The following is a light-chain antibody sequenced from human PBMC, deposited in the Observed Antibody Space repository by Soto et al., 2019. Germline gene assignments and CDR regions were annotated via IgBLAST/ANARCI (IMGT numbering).Light chain of an antibody. CDR2: AAS. Sequence: DIQLTQSPSFLSASVGDRVTITCRASQGISSYLAWYQQKPGKAPKLLIYAASTLQSGVPSRFSGSGSGTEFTLTISSLQPEDFATYYCQQINSFGPGIKVDIK. V-gene: IGKV1-9*01. CDR3: QQINS. J-gene: IGKJ3*01. CDR1: QGISSY.